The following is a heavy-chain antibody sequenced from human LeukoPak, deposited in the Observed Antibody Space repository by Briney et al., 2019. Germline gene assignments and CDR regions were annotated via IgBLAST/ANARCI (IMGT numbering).Heavy chain of an antibody. D-gene: IGHD3-10*01. CDR2: IYDGGST. CDR3: ARDLGRAGVYYYYGMDV. V-gene: IGHV3-53*01. J-gene: IGHJ6*02. Sequence: SGGSLRLSCAASGFTVSSNYMSWVRQAPGKGLEWVSVIYDGGSTYYADSVKGRFTISRDNSKNTLYLQMNSLRAEDTAVYYCARDLGRAGVYYYYGMDVWGQGITVTVSS. CDR1: GFTVSSNY.